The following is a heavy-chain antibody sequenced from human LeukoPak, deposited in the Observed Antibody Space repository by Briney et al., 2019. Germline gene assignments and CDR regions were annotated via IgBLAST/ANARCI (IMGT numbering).Heavy chain of an antibody. CDR2: INHRGST. D-gene: IGHD6-6*01. CDR3: ARGGGSSSAQVKNYYYYMDV. CDR1: GGSFSGYY. Sequence: PSDTLSVTCAAYGGSFSGYYWSWIRQPPGKGLEWIGDINHRGSTNSNPALKSRVRISGGTAKYQFYLKLSSVTAADTAVYYCARGGGSSSAQVKNYYYYMDVWGKGTTVTVSS. V-gene: IGHV4-34*01. J-gene: IGHJ6*03.